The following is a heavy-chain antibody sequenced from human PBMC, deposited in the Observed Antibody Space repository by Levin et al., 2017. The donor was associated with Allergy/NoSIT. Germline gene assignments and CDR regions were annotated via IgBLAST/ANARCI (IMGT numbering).Heavy chain of an antibody. J-gene: IGHJ4*02. D-gene: IGHD1-14*01. CDR3: ARDGTYGYNIY. CDR1: GYTFSSYG. Sequence: ASVKVSCKASGYTFSSYGISWVRQAPGQGLEWMGWISPYTGNTNYAQKFQGRVTMTTETSTSTAYMDLRGLRSDDTAIYYCARDGTYGYNIYWGQGTLVTVSS. V-gene: IGHV1-18*01. CDR2: ISPYTGNT.